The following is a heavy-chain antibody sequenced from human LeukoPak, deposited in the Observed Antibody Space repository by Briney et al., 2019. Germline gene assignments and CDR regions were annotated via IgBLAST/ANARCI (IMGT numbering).Heavy chain of an antibody. CDR1: GFTFSSYA. Sequence: GGSLRLSCAASGFTFSSYAMHWVRQAPGKGLEWVAVISYDGSNKYYADSVKGRFTISRDNSKNTLYLQMNSLRAEDTAVYYCARDPSPYSSSWLGYFDYWGQGTLVTVSS. J-gene: IGHJ4*02. D-gene: IGHD6-13*01. CDR3: ARDPSPYSSSWLGYFDY. V-gene: IGHV3-30-3*01. CDR2: ISYDGSNK.